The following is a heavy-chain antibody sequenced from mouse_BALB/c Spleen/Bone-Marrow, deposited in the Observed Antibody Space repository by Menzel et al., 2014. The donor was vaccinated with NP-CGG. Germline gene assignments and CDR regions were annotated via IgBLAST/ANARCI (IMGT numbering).Heavy chain of an antibody. CDR2: ISGGGSYT. D-gene: IGHD2-4*01. V-gene: IGHV5-9-2*01. Sequence: EVKLMESGGGLVKSGGSLKLSCAASGFTFNNYGMSWVRQTPEKRLEWVATISGGGSYTFYPDSVKGRFTISRDNAKNDLCLQLSSLRSEDTALYYCARHAYYDQTEVSFVYWGQGTLVTVSA. J-gene: IGHJ3*01. CDR3: ARHAYYDQTEVSFVY. CDR1: GFTFNNYG.